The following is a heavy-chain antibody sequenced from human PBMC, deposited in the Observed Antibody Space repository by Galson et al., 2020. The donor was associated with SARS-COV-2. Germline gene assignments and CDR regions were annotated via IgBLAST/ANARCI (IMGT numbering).Heavy chain of an antibody. V-gene: IGHV3-23*01. CDR2: ISVSGGTT. J-gene: IGHJ4*02. Sequence: TGGSLRLSCAASGFTFSNYAMSWVRLAPGKGLEWVSIISVSGGTTYYADSVKGRFTISRDNSRDNSKTTLYLQMNSLRAEDTAVYFCAKCSRPRGDCYWVDYWGQGTPVTVSS. CDR3: AKCSRPRGDCYWVDY. CDR1: GFTFSNYA. D-gene: IGHD2-21*02.